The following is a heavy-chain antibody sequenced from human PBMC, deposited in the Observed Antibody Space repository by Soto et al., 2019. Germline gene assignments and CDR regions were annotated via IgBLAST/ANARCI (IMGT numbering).Heavy chain of an antibody. Sequence: QVQLQESGPGLVKPSQTLSLTCTVSGDSISNGDYYWTWIRQPPGQGLEWIGYIYYTGSTYYNPSLKSRVTISVDTSKNQCSLKLSSVTAADTAVYYCARSIYYDSSGLGYWGQGTLVTVSS. V-gene: IGHV4-30-4*01. J-gene: IGHJ4*02. CDR2: IYYTGST. D-gene: IGHD3-22*01. CDR1: GDSISNGDYY. CDR3: ARSIYYDSSGLGY.